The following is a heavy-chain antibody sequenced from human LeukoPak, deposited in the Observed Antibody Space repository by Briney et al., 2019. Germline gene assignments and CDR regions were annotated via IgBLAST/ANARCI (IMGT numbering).Heavy chain of an antibody. Sequence: ASVEVSCKASGYTFTSYYMHWVRQAPGQGLEWMGIINPSGGSTSYAQKFQGRVTMTRDTSTSTAYMELRSLRSDDTAVYYCVRDPGYRPDWFDPWGQGTLVTVSS. CDR3: VRDPGYRPDWFDP. CDR2: INPSGGST. J-gene: IGHJ5*02. CDR1: GYTFTSYY. V-gene: IGHV1-46*01. D-gene: IGHD1-1*01.